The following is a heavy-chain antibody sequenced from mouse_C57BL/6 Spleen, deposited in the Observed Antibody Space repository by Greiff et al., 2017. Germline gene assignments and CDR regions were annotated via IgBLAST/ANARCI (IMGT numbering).Heavy chain of an antibody. Sequence: EVKVEESGGGLVQPGGSMKLSCAASGFTFSDAWMDWVRQSPEKGLAWVAEIRNKANNHATYYAESVKGRFTISRDDSKSSVYLQMNSLRAEDTGIYYCTITSNYYGSSPFAYWGQGTLVTVSA. J-gene: IGHJ3*01. CDR2: IRNKANNHAT. D-gene: IGHD1-1*01. V-gene: IGHV6-6*01. CDR1: GFTFSDAW. CDR3: TITSNYYGSSPFAY.